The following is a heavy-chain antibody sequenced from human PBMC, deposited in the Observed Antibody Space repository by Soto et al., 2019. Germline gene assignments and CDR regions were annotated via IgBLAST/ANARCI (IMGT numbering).Heavy chain of an antibody. CDR2: IYHSGST. CDR3: ARRGDLGPDY. CDR1: GGSISSGGYS. V-gene: IGHV4-30-2*01. J-gene: IGHJ4*02. Sequence: SETLSLTCAVSGGSISSGGYSWSWIRQPPGKGLEWIGYIYHSGSTYYNPSLKSRVTISVDRSKNQFSLKLSSVTAADTAVYYCARRGDLGPDYWGQGTLVTVSS. D-gene: IGHD5-12*01.